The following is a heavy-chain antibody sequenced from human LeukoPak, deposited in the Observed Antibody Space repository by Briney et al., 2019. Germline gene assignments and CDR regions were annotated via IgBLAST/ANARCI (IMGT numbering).Heavy chain of an antibody. J-gene: IGHJ4*02. CDR2: ISYDGSNK. D-gene: IGHD3-10*01. Sequence: GGSLRLSCAASGFTFSSYGMHWVRQAPGKGLEWVAVISYDGSNKYYADSVKGRFTISRDNAKNSLYLQMNSLRAEDTAVYYCARAPQGSADYWGQGTLVTVSS. V-gene: IGHV3-30*03. CDR3: ARAPQGSADY. CDR1: GFTFSSYG.